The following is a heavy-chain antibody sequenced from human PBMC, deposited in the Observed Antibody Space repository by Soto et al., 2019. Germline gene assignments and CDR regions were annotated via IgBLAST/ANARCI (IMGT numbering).Heavy chain of an antibody. CDR2: INHSGST. CDR3: ARGRGYLGYCSGGSCYSYYYYYMDV. CDR1: GGSFSGYY. J-gene: IGHJ6*03. D-gene: IGHD2-15*01. V-gene: IGHV4-34*01. Sequence: PSETLSLTCAVYGGSFSGYYWSWIRQPPGKGLEWIGEINHSGSTNYNPSLKSRVTISVDTSKNQFSLELSSVTAADTAVYYCARGRGYLGYCSGGSCYSYYYYYMDVWGKGTTVTVSS.